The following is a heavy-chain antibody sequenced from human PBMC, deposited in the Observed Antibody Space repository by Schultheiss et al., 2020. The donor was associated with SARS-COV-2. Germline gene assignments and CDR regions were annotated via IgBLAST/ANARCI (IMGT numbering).Heavy chain of an antibody. Sequence: SETLSLTCTVSGGSISSYYWSWIRQPPGKGLEWIGSIYYSGSTYYNPSLKSRVTISVDTSKNQFSLKLSSVTAADTAVYYCARDNSSSWTFLDYWGQGTLVTVSS. CDR1: GGSISSYY. CDR3: ARDNSSSWTFLDY. CDR2: IYYSGST. V-gene: IGHV4-59*04. J-gene: IGHJ4*02. D-gene: IGHD6-13*01.